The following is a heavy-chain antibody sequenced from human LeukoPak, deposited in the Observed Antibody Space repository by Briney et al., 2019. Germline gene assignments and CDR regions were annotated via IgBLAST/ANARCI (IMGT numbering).Heavy chain of an antibody. Sequence: GGSLRLSCAASGFIFSSYAMSWVRQAPGKGLEWVANIKQDGSEKYYVDSVKGRFTISRDNAKNSLYLQMNSLRAEDTAVYYCARDKIVGPTNLDYWGQGTLVTVSS. CDR3: ARDKIVGPTNLDY. J-gene: IGHJ4*02. CDR2: IKQDGSEK. D-gene: IGHD1-26*01. CDR1: GFIFSSYA. V-gene: IGHV3-7*01.